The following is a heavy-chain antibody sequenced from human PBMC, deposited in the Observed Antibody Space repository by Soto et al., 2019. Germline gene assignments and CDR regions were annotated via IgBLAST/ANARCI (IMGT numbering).Heavy chain of an antibody. CDR3: ARPNSGWYRRALDY. V-gene: IGHV3-33*01. J-gene: IGHJ4*02. D-gene: IGHD6-19*01. CDR1: GFTFSSYG. CDR2: IWYDGSNK. Sequence: PGGSLRLSCAASGFTFSSYGMHWVRQAPGKGLEWVAVIWYDGSNKYYADSVKGRFTISRDNSKNTLYLQMNSLRAEDTAVYYCARPNSGWYRRALDYWGQGTLVTVSS.